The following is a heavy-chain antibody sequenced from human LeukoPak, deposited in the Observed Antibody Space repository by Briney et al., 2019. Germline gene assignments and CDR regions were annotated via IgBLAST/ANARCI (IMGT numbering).Heavy chain of an antibody. Sequence: PGGSLRLSCAASGFTFSSYAMSWVRQAPGKGLEWVSAISGSGGSTYYADSVKGRFTISRDNSKNTLYLQMNSLRAEDTAVYYCAKEATDCSSTSCYVDYWGQGTLVTVSS. D-gene: IGHD2-2*01. CDR1: GFTFSSYA. V-gene: IGHV3-23*01. CDR3: AKEATDCSSTSCYVDY. J-gene: IGHJ4*02. CDR2: ISGSGGST.